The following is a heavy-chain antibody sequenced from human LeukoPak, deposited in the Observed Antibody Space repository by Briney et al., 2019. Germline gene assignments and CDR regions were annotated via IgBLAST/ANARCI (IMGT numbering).Heavy chain of an antibody. Sequence: ASVKVSCKASGYTFTSYDINWVRQATGQGLEWMGWMNPNSGNTGYAQKFQGRVTITRNTSISTAYMELSSLGSEDTAVYYCARGGSQNYFDYWGQGTLVNVSS. V-gene: IGHV1-8*03. J-gene: IGHJ4*02. CDR2: MNPNSGNT. CDR1: GYTFTSYD. D-gene: IGHD6-13*01. CDR3: ARGGSQNYFDY.